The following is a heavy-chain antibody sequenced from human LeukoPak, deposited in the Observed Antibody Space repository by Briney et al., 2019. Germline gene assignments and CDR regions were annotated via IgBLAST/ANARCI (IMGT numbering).Heavy chain of an antibody. CDR1: GFTFDDYA. J-gene: IGHJ4*02. D-gene: IGHD6-19*01. CDR3: AKQYSSGWYGYNY. Sequence: GGSLRLSCAASGFTFDDYAMHWVRQAPGKGLEWVSGISWNSGSIGYADSVKGRFTISRDNAKNSLYLQMNSLRAEDTALYYCAKQYSSGWYGYNYWGQGTPVTVSS. V-gene: IGHV3-9*01. CDR2: ISWNSGSI.